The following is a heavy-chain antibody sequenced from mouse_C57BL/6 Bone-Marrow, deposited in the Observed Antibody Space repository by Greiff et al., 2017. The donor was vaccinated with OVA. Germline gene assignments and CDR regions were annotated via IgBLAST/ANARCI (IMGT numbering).Heavy chain of an antibody. CDR2: ISNGGGST. Sequence: EVKLMESGGGLVQPGGSLKLSCAASGFTFSDYYMYWVRQTPEKRLEWVAYISNGGGSTYYPDTVKGRFTISRDNAKNTLYLQMSRLKSEDTAMYYCARSHHYYGSRYFDVWGTGTTVTVSS. D-gene: IGHD1-1*01. J-gene: IGHJ1*03. CDR1: GFTFSDYY. CDR3: ARSHHYYGSRYFDV. V-gene: IGHV5-12*01.